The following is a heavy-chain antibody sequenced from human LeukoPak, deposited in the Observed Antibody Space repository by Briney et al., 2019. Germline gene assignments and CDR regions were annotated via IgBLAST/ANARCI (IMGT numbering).Heavy chain of an antibody. CDR2: ISSSGSTI. Sequence: SGGSLRLSCAASGFTFSDYYMSWIRQAPGKGLEWVSYISSSGSTIYYADSVKGRFTISRDNAKNSLYLQMNSLRAEDTAVYYCARAPSTYYYGSGSHLYYYYYMDVWGKGTTVTISS. CDR1: GFTFSDYY. D-gene: IGHD3-10*01. CDR3: ARAPSTYYYGSGSHLYYYYYMDV. J-gene: IGHJ6*03. V-gene: IGHV3-11*01.